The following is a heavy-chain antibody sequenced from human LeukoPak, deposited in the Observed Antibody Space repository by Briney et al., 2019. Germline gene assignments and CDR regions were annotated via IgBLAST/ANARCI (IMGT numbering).Heavy chain of an antibody. CDR2: INRNSDGT. CDR3: ARDPSIGGNANFDY. J-gene: IGHJ4*02. V-gene: IGHV1-2*02. Sequence: GASVTVSCKASGYTFTGYYMHWVRQAPGQGLEWMGWINRNSDGTNYAQKFQGRVTMTRDTSITTAYMELSRLGSDDTAVYYCARDPSIGGNANFDYWGQGSLVTVSS. CDR1: GYTFTGYY. D-gene: IGHD6-6*01.